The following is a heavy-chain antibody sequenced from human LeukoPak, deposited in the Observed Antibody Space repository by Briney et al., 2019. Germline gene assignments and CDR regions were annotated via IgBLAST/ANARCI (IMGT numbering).Heavy chain of an antibody. D-gene: IGHD3-9*01. V-gene: IGHV3-30*18. J-gene: IGHJ6*04. CDR2: ISYDGSNK. CDR3: ANGPSYDILTGYYYYYYGMDV. CDR1: GFTFSSYG. Sequence: PGGSLRLSCAASGFTFSSYGMHWVRQAPGKGLEWVAVISYDGSNKYYADSVKGRFTISRDNSKNTLYLQMNSLRAEDTAVYYCANGPSYDILTGYYYYYYGMDVWGKGTTVTASS.